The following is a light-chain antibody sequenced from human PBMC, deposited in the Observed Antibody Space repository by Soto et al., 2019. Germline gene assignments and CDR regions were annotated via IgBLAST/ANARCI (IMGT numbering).Light chain of an antibody. Sequence: QSALTQPASVSGSPGQSITISCTGTSSDVGGYSYVSWYQQHPGKAPKLMIYKGTQRPSXXXXRXSXSXSXXXASLPISALQTDDEADYLCCSSAPESTYVCGSGTKVTVL. V-gene: IGLV2-23*01. CDR1: SSDVGGYSY. CDR2: KGT. CDR3: CSSAPESTYV. J-gene: IGLJ1*01.